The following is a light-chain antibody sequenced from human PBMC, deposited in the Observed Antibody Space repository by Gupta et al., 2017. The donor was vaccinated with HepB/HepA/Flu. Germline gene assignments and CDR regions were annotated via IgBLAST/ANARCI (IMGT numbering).Light chain of an antibody. Sequence: SYELTQPPSVSVCPGRTASITCSGDKLGDQNGCWYQQKSGQSPVLVICLDRKRPSGIPDRFSGSNSGNTATLTISGSRAMDAADYYCQAWDSSSVIFGIGTKLSVL. J-gene: IGLJ2*01. CDR1: KLGDQN. CDR2: LDR. V-gene: IGLV3-1*01. CDR3: QAWDSSSVI.